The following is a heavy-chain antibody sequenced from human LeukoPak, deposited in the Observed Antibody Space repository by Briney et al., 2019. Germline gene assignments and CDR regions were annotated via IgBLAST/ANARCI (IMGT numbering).Heavy chain of an antibody. CDR1: GFTFSRYS. CDR3: ARDKVVVLAATPYYYYMDV. D-gene: IGHD2-15*01. Sequence: GGSLRLSCEASGFTFSRYSMNWVRQAPGKGLEWVSSISSSSGYIYYADSVKGRFTISRDNGKNSVYLQMNSLRAEDTAVYYCARDKVVVLAATPYYYYMDVWGKGTTVTVSS. CDR2: ISSSSGYI. J-gene: IGHJ6*03. V-gene: IGHV3-21*01.